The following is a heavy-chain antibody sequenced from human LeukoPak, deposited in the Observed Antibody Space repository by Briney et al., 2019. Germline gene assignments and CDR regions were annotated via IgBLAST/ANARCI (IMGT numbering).Heavy chain of an antibody. V-gene: IGHV4-59*11. CDR3: ARDRYSGSYIPFDY. J-gene: IGHJ4*02. Sequence: SETLSLTCTVSGGSISSHYWSWIRQPPGKGLEWIGYIYYSGSTNYNPSLKSRVTISVDTSKNQFSLKLSSVTAADTAVYYCARDRYSGSYIPFDYWGQGTLVTVSS. D-gene: IGHD1-26*01. CDR2: IYYSGST. CDR1: GGSISSHY.